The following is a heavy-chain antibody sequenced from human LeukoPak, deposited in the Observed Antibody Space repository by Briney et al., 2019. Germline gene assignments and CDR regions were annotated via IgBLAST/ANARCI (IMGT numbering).Heavy chain of an antibody. Sequence: PSETLSLTCTVSGGSISSSSYYWGWIRQPPGKGLEWIGSIYYSGSTYYNPSPKSRVTISVDTSKNQFSLKLGSVTAADTAVYYCARLIVVENWFDPWGQGTLVTVSS. D-gene: IGHD2-21*01. V-gene: IGHV4-39*01. CDR3: ARLIVVENWFDP. CDR2: IYYSGST. CDR1: GGSISSSSYY. J-gene: IGHJ5*02.